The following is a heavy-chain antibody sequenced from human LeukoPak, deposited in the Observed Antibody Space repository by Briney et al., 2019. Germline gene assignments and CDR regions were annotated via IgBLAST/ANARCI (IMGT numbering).Heavy chain of an antibody. Sequence: GGSLGLSCAVSEFSVSSNYMTWVRQAPGKGLEWVSVIYSGGATYYADSVRGRFTISRDNSKNMVSLQMTSLGAEDTAVYYCARGRFSGPDDYWGQGTLVTVSS. J-gene: IGHJ4*02. CDR1: EFSVSSNY. V-gene: IGHV3-53*01. CDR2: IYSGGAT. D-gene: IGHD6-19*01. CDR3: ARGRFSGPDDY.